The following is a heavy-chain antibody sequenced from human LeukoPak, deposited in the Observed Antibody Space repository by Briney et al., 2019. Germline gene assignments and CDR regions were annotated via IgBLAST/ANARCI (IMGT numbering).Heavy chain of an antibody. J-gene: IGHJ6*03. CDR1: GGSFSGYY. V-gene: IGHV4-34*01. D-gene: IGHD3-22*01. CDR2: INHSGST. CDR3: ARRWGYYDSSGYYSPYYYYMDV. Sequence: SETLSLTCAVYGGSFSGYYWSWIRQPPGKWLEWIGEINHSGSTNYNPSLKSRVTISVDTSKNQFSLKLSSVTAADTAVYYCARRWGYYDSSGYYSPYYYYMDVWGKGTTVTISS.